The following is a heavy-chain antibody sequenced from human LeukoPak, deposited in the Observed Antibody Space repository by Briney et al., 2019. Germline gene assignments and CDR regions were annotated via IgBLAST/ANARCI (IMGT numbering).Heavy chain of an antibody. CDR3: AKDFLSPDLAHSYGYD. Sequence: PGGSLRLSCAASGFTFSSYAMNWVRQAPGKGLEWVSSISSSSSYIYYADSVKGRFNISRDNARNILYLQMNSLTTEDTALYYCAKDFLSPDLAHSYGYDWGQGTLVTVSS. CDR1: GFTFSSYA. CDR2: ISSSSSYI. D-gene: IGHD5-18*01. V-gene: IGHV3-21*06. J-gene: IGHJ1*01.